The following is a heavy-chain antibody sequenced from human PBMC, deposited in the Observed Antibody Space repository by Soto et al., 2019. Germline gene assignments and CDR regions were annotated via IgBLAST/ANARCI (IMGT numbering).Heavy chain of an antibody. CDR3: ARARYCSGGSCYYFDY. V-gene: IGHV1-69*13. Sequence: SVKVSCKASGGTFSSYAISWVRQAPGQGLEWMGGIIPIFGTANYAQKFQGRVTITADESTSTAYMELSSLRSEDTAVYYCARARYCSGGSCYYFDYWGQGTLVTVSS. D-gene: IGHD2-15*01. CDR2: IIPIFGTA. CDR1: GGTFSSYA. J-gene: IGHJ4*02.